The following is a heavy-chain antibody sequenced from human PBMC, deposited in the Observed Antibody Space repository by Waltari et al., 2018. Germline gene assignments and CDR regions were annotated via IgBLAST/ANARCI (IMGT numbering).Heavy chain of an antibody. D-gene: IGHD5-12*01. CDR3: ARVRGFGGYEAYYGMDV. J-gene: IGHJ6*02. CDR2: INPNRGGT. Sequence: QVQLVQSGAEVKKPGASVKVSCKASGYTFTGYYMHWVRQAPGQGLEWVGRINPNRGGTNYAQKFQGRVTMTRDTSISTAYMELSRLRSDDTAVYYCARVRGFGGYEAYYGMDVWGQGTTVTVSS. CDR1: GYTFTGYY. V-gene: IGHV1-2*06.